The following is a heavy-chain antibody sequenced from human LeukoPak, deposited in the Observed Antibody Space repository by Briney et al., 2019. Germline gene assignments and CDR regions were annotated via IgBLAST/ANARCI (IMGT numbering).Heavy chain of an antibody. CDR3: AREDNLNYFLYYYGMDV. D-gene: IGHD1-7*01. Sequence: GGPLRLSCAPSGLTYSSYGMHWPRQAPGKGLEWVAVIWYDGSNKYYTDSVKRRFTISRENSKNTLYLQMNSLRAEDTAVYYCAREDNLNYFLYYYGMDVWGQGTTVTVSS. V-gene: IGHV3-33*01. CDR1: GLTYSSYG. CDR2: IWYDGSNK. J-gene: IGHJ6*01.